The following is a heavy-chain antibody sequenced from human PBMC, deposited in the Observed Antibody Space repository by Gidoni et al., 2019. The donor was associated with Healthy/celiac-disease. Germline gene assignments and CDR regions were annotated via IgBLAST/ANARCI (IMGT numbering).Heavy chain of an antibody. CDR1: GGSISSSSYY. CDR2: SYYSGST. CDR3: ARHQYSSGWYYFDY. J-gene: IGHJ4*02. V-gene: IGHV4-39*01. D-gene: IGHD6-19*01. Sequence: QLQLQESGPGLVKPSETLSLTCTVSGGSISSSSYYWGWIRQPPGKGLEWIGSSYYSGSTYYNPSLKSRVTISVDTSKNQFSLKLSSVTAADTAVYYCARHQYSSGWYYFDYWGQGTLVTVSS.